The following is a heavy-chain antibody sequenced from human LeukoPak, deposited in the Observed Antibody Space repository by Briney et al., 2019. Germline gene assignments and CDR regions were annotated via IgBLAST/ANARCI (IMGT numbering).Heavy chain of an antibody. J-gene: IGHJ4*02. V-gene: IGHV4-59*01. CDR1: GVFISRYY. D-gene: IGHD3-10*01. CDR3: ARSAFGGPIDY. Sequence: SETLSLTCTVSGVFISRYYWSWVRQPPGKGLEWIGYIYNSGSTTYNPSLKSRVTISVDTSKHQFSLKLSSVTAADTAVYYCARSAFGGPIDYWGQGTLVTVSS. CDR2: IYNSGST.